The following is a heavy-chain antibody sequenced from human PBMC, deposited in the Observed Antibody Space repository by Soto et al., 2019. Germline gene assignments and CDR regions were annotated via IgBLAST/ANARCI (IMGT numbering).Heavy chain of an antibody. D-gene: IGHD3-3*01. CDR1: GFTFSSYG. V-gene: IGHV3-33*01. CDR2: IWCDGSTK. CDR3: ARDNDFWSAYIDN. J-gene: IGHJ4*02. Sequence: QVQLVASGGGVVQPGRSLRLSCAASGFTFSSYGMHWVRQAPGKGLEWVALIWCDGSTKYYADSVKGRFTISRDNSKNTLYLQMNSLRAEDTAFYYCARDNDFWSAYIDNWGQGTLVTVSS.